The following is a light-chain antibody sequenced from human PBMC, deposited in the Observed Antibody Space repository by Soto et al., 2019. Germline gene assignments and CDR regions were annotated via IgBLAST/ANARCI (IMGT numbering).Light chain of an antibody. CDR2: GNN. J-gene: IGLJ2*01. Sequence: SVLTQPPSVSGAPGQRVTISCTGGSSNIGAGYDVHWYQQLPGTAPKLLIYGNNNRPSGVPDRFSGSKSGTSASLAITGLQAEDEADYYCQSYDSSLSVVVFGGGTKLTVL. V-gene: IGLV1-40*01. CDR1: SSNIGAGYD. CDR3: QSYDSSLSVVV.